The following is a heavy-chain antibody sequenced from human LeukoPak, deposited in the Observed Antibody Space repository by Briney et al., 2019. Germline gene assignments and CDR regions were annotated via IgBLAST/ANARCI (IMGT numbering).Heavy chain of an antibody. Sequence: GRSLRLSCAASGFTFDDYAMHWVRQAPGKGLEWVSGISWNSGSIGYADSVKGRFTISRDNAKNSLYLQMNSLRAEATALYYCATDNSGIYFDSSGPSWGQGPLVTVSS. CDR1: GFTFDDYA. CDR3: ATDNSGIYFDSSGPS. CDR2: ISWNSGSI. D-gene: IGHD3-22*01. V-gene: IGHV3-9*01. J-gene: IGHJ4*02.